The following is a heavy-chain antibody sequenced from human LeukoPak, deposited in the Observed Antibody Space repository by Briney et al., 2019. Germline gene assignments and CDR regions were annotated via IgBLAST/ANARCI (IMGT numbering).Heavy chain of an antibody. Sequence: SQTLSLTCTVSGGSISSGDYYWSWIRQPPGKGLEWIGYIYYSGSTNYNPSLKSRVTISVDTSKNQFSLKLSSVTAADTAVYYCALVGARPDAFDIWGQGTMVTVSS. CDR1: GGSISSGDYY. J-gene: IGHJ3*02. D-gene: IGHD1-26*01. CDR3: ALVGARPDAFDI. CDR2: IYYSGST. V-gene: IGHV4-30-4*01.